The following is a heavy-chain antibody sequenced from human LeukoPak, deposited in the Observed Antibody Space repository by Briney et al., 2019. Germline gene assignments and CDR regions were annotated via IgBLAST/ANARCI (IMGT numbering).Heavy chain of an antibody. CDR2: MNPNSGNT. D-gene: IGHD5-12*01. CDR1: GYTFTSYD. Sequence: ASVNVSCKASGYTFTSYDINWVRQATGQGLEWMGWMNPNSGNTGYAQKFQGRVTMTRNTSKSTVYMELSSLRSEDTAVYYCARGKRYSGYDLMDWGQGTLVTVSS. CDR3: ARGKRYSGYDLMD. V-gene: IGHV1-8*01. J-gene: IGHJ4*02.